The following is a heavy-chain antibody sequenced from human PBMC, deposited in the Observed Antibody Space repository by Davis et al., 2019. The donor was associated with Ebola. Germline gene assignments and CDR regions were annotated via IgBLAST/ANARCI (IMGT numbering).Heavy chain of an antibody. D-gene: IGHD3-10*01. CDR1: TVTFGVDA. CDR3: VKGGSYYGSGSYWVRYYGMDV. CDR2: ISYDGVTK. J-gene: IGHJ6*02. Sequence: GESLKISCAASTVTFGVDAMSWVRQAPGKGLKWVAIISYDGVTKDYADSVRGRFTISRDNSKNTVYLQMNSLTNEDTAVYYCVKGGSYYGSGSYWVRYYGMDVWGQGTTVTVSS. V-gene: IGHV3-30*08.